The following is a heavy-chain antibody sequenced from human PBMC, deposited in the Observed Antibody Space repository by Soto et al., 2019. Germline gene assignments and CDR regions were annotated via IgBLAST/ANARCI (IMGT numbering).Heavy chain of an antibody. CDR2: IYYSGST. V-gene: IGHV4-59*01. D-gene: IGHD6-19*01. CDR3: ARSVEQWLEGAYYFDY. CDR1: GGSIISYY. Sequence: PSETLSLTCTVSGGSIISYYWSWIRQPPGKGLEWIGYIYYSGSTNYNPSLKSRVTISVDTSKNQFSLKLSSVTAADTAVYYCARSVEQWLEGAYYFDYWGQGTLVTVSS. J-gene: IGHJ4*02.